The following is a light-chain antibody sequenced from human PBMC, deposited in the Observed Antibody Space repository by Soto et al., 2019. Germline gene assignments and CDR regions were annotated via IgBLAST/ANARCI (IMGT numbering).Light chain of an antibody. J-gene: IGKJ2*01. CDR3: QQYNNWPPYT. Sequence: EIVMTQSPATLSVFPGERATLSCRASQSVSSNLAWYQQKPGQAPRLLIYGASTRATGIPARFSGGSSGTEFTITISSLQSEDFAVYYCQQYNNWPPYTFGQGTKLEIK. CDR1: QSVSSN. CDR2: GAS. V-gene: IGKV3-15*01.